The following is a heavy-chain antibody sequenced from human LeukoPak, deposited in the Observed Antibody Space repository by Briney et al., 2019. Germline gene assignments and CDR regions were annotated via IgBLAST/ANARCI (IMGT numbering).Heavy chain of an antibody. J-gene: IGHJ4*02. CDR1: GFTFSSYA. D-gene: IGHD3-22*01. CDR2: ISVSGGKT. Sequence: GGSLRLSCAASGFTFSSYAMNWARQAPGKGLEWVSAISVSGGKTYYADSVKGRFTISRDNSKNTLYLQMNSLRAEDTAVYYCAKAYYDSSGIRYSDYWGQGTLVTVSS. V-gene: IGHV3-23*01. CDR3: AKAYYDSSGIRYSDY.